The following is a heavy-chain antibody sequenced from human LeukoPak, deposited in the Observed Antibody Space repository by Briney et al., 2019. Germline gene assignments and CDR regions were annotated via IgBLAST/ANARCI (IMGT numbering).Heavy chain of an antibody. Sequence: SETLSLTCTVPGGSISSYYWSWIRQPPGKGLEWTGYIYYSGSTNYNPSLKSRVTISVDTSKNQFSLTLSSVTAADTAVYYCASMYRDPKSGWFDPWGQGTLVTVSS. V-gene: IGHV4-59*01. CDR1: GGSISSYY. CDR3: ASMYRDPKSGWFDP. D-gene: IGHD1-26*01. J-gene: IGHJ5*02. CDR2: IYYSGST.